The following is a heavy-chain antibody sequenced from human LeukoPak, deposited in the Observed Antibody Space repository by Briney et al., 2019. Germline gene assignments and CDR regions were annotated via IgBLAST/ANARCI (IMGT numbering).Heavy chain of an antibody. CDR1: GFTFANYA. J-gene: IGHJ3*02. Sequence: GGSLRLSCAASGFTFANYAMSWVRQGPGKGLEWVTVIWYDGSNKYYADSVKGRFTISRDNSKNTLHLQMNSLRADDTAVYYCARGAYCSGGRCPGAFDIWGQGTMVTVSS. V-gene: IGHV3-33*08. CDR3: ARGAYCSGGRCPGAFDI. CDR2: IWYDGSNK. D-gene: IGHD2-15*01.